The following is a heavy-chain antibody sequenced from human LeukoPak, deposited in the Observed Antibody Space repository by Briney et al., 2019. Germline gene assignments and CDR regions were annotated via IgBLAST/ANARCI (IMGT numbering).Heavy chain of an antibody. Sequence: PGGSLRLSCAGSGFTFSNYWMTWVRQAPGKGLEWVADINNDGSKKNYVDSVKGRFTISRDNSKNSLFLQMNSLRAEDTAIYYCARDTSPTSSSSYFDAFDMWGQGTMVTVSS. J-gene: IGHJ3*02. CDR2: INNDGSKK. D-gene: IGHD6-19*01. V-gene: IGHV3-7*01. CDR1: GFTFSNYW. CDR3: ARDTSPTSSSSYFDAFDM.